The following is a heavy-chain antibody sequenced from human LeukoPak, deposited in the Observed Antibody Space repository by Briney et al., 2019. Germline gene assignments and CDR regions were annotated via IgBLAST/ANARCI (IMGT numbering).Heavy chain of an antibody. CDR1: GFTFSSYA. D-gene: IGHD6-19*01. J-gene: IGHJ4*02. CDR2: ISGSGGST. Sequence: PGRSLRLSCAASGFTFSSYAMSWVRQAPGKGLEWVSAISGSGGSTYYADSVKGRFTISRDNSKNTLYLQMNSLRAEDTAVYYCAKDGGIAVAGLPYYFDYWGQGTLVTVSS. V-gene: IGHV3-23*01. CDR3: AKDGGIAVAGLPYYFDY.